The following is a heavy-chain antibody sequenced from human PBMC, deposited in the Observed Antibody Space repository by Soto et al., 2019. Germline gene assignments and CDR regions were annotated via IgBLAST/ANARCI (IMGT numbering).Heavy chain of an antibody. V-gene: IGHV4-34*01. Sequence: PSETLSLTCAVNGGSFRGYYWSWIRQPPGKGLEWIGEINHSGSTNYNPSLKSRVTISVDTSKNQFSLKLSSVTAADTAVYYCARDYYDSTEPPYYFDYWGQGTLVTVS. CDR3: ARDYYDSTEPPYYFDY. CDR1: GGSFRGYY. D-gene: IGHD3-22*01. CDR2: INHSGST. J-gene: IGHJ4*02.